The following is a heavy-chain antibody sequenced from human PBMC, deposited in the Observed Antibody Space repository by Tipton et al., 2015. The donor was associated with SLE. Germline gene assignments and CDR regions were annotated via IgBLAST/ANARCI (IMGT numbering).Heavy chain of an antibody. CDR2: IYPGDSGT. CDR3: ASGASYDLPWVFDY. CDR1: GYRFTRSW. V-gene: IGHV5-51*03. Sequence: VQLVQSGAEVKKPGESLKISCKSSGYRFTRSWIAWVRQMPGKGLEWLGIIYPGDSGTRYSPAFQGQVTISADSSINTAYLQWTSLKASDTAIFYCASGASYDLPWVFDYWGQGTLVTVSS. D-gene: IGHD5-12*01. J-gene: IGHJ4*02.